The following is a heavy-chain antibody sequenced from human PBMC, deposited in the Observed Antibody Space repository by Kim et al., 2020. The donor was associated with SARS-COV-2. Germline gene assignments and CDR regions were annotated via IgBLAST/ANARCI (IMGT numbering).Heavy chain of an antibody. CDR1: GGSISSYY. CDR2: IYYSGST. V-gene: IGHV4-59*01. Sequence: SETLSLTCTVSGGSISSYYWSWIRQPPGKGLEWIGYIYYSGSTNYNPSLKSRVTISVDTSKNQFSLKLSSVTAADTAVYYCARSRHGYKLLDYWGQGTLVTVSS. J-gene: IGHJ4*02. D-gene: IGHD5-12*01. CDR3: ARSRHGYKLLDY.